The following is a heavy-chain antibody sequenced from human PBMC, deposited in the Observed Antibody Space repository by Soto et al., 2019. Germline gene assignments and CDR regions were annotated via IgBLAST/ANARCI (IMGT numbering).Heavy chain of an antibody. CDR2: IIPIFGTA. D-gene: IGHD2-15*01. Sequence: SLNVSGKASGGTFSSYAISWVRQAPGQGLEWMGGIIPIFGTANYAQKFQGRVTITADESTSTAYMELSSLRSEDTAVYYCARGLVASFDYWGQGTLVTVSS. CDR1: GGTFSSYA. J-gene: IGHJ4*02. V-gene: IGHV1-69*13. CDR3: ARGLVASFDY.